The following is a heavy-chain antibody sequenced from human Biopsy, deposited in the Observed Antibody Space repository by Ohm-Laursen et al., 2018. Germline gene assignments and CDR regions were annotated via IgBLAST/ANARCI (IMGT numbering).Heavy chain of an antibody. J-gene: IGHJ6*02. CDR1: GGSISSDY. CDR2: IYYSGST. V-gene: IGHV4-59*01. Sequence: GTLPLTCTVSGGSISSDYWSWIRQTPGKGLEWIGYIYYSGSTNYNPSLKSRVTISVDTSKNQFSLRLNSVTAADTAVYYCARATNSTGWPYYYFYGMDVWGQGTAVTVSS. D-gene: IGHD2/OR15-2a*01. CDR3: ARATNSTGWPYYYFYGMDV.